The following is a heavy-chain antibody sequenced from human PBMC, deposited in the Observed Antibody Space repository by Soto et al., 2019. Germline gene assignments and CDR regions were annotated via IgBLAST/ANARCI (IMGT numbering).Heavy chain of an antibody. J-gene: IGHJ6*02. CDR2: IKQDGSEK. CDR1: GISFSDYW. V-gene: IGHV3-7*01. D-gene: IGHD6-6*01. CDR3: ARGGVYSTSSLPRFYYYAMDV. Sequence: EVPLVESGGGLVQPGGSLRLSCADSGISFSDYWMTWVRQAPGKGLEWVASIKQDGSEKSYVDSVEGRFTISRDNAKNSLYLQMDSLRVGDTAVYYCARGGVYSTSSLPRFYYYAMDVWGQGTTVTVSS.